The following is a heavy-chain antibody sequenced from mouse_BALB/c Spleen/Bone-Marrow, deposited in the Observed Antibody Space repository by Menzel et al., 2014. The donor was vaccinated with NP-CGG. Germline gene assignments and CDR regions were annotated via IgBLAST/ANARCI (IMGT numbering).Heavy chain of an antibody. CDR2: IDPANGNT. D-gene: IGHD2-14*01. CDR1: GFNIKDTY. J-gene: IGHJ1*01. CDR3: ASYRYAWYFDV. V-gene: IGHV14-3*02. Sequence: VQLQQSGAELVKPGASVKLSCTASGFNIKDTYMHWVKQRPEQGLEWIGRIDPANGNTKYDPKFQGKATITADTSPKTAYLQLSSLTSEDTAVYYCASYRYAWYFDVWGAGTTVTVSS.